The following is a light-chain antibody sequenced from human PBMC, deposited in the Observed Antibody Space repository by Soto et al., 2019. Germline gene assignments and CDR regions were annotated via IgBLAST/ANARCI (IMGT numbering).Light chain of an antibody. V-gene: IGKV3-15*01. CDR2: GAS. Sequence: EVVMTQSPATLSVSPGEGATLSCRASQSVSGNLAWYQQRPGQAPRLLIYGASTRASGTPARFSGSGSGTEFTLTISSLQSEDFATYYCQQLNSHPRTFGQGTKLEIK. CDR3: QQLNSHPRT. CDR1: QSVSGN. J-gene: IGKJ2*01.